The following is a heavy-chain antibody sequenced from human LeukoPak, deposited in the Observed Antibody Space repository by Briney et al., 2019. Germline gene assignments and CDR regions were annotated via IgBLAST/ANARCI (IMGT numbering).Heavy chain of an antibody. CDR2: IYSASST. CDR1: GFTFSSYA. V-gene: IGHV3-23*03. CDR3: ARDLASSTGWEFDY. J-gene: IGHJ4*02. D-gene: IGHD6-19*01. Sequence: GGSLRLSCAASGFTFSSYAMSWVRQAPGKGLEWVSLIYSASSTYYADSVKGRFTISRDNSKNTLYLQMNSLRAEDTAMYYCARDLASSTGWEFDYWGQGTLVTVSS.